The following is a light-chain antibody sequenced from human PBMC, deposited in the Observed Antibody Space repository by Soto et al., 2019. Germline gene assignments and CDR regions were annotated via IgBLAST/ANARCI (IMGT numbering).Light chain of an antibody. CDR3: AAWDDSLNGVA. V-gene: IGLV1-40*01. Sequence: QSVLTQPPSVSGAPGQRVTISCTGNSSNLGAGYDVHWYQQLPGAAPKLVIFGNRNRPSGVPERFSGSKSGTSASLAITGLQAEDEADYYCAAWDDSLNGVAFGGGTKLTVL. J-gene: IGLJ2*01. CDR2: GNR. CDR1: SSNLGAGYD.